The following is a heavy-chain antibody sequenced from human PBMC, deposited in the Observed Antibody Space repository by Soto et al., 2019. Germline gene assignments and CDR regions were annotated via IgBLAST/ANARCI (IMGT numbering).Heavy chain of an antibody. CDR3: ARVPTVVAPRYYFDY. CDR2: ISAYNCNT. D-gene: IGHD2-15*01. J-gene: IGHJ4*02. Sequence: ASVKVSCKASGYTFTSYGISWVRQAPGQGLEWMGWISAYNCNTNYAQKLQGRVTMTTDTSTSTAYMELRSLRSDDTAVYYCARVPTVVAPRYYFDYWGQGTLVTVPQ. V-gene: IGHV1-18*01. CDR1: GYTFTSYG.